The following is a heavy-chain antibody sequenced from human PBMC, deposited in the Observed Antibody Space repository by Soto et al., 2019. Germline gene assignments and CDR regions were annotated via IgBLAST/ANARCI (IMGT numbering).Heavy chain of an antibody. CDR2: IDPGDSSA. CDR3: ARRYCSRADCYSDS. CDR1: GYTFFSFW. J-gene: IGHJ4*02. Sequence: PGESLKISCHGSGYTFFSFWIVWVRQVPGKGLEWVGRIDPGDSSATYSPTFQGHVTISADRSTKSAYLQWSSLRASDTAIYFCARRYCSRADCYSDSWGQGSLVTVSS. D-gene: IGHD2-2*01. V-gene: IGHV5-10-1*01.